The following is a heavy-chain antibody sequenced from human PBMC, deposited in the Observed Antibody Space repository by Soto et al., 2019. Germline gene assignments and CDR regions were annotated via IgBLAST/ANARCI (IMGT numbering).Heavy chain of an antibody. CDR3: AKDRNYFDTSGPFDF. D-gene: IGHD3-22*01. Sequence: RVSCTASGFHFNSYGMHWVRQAAGKGLEWVAVISYEGSNNYYADSVKGRFTISRDNSKNTLYLQMNSLRPEDTAVYFCAKDRNYFDTSGPFDFWGQGTLVTVSS. CDR1: GFHFNSYG. CDR2: ISYEGSNN. V-gene: IGHV3-30*18. J-gene: IGHJ4*02.